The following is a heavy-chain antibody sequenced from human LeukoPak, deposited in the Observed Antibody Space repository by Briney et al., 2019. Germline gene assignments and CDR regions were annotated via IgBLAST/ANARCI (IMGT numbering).Heavy chain of an antibody. V-gene: IGHV3-33*01. D-gene: IGHD3-22*01. CDR3: ARGGDDSSGYSKGFDY. J-gene: IGHJ4*02. CDR1: GFTFSSYG. CDR2: IWYDGSNK. Sequence: PGRSLRLSCAASGFTFSSYGMHWVRQAPGKGLEWVAVIWYDGSNKYYADSVKGRFTISRDNSKNTLYLQMNSLRAEDTAVYYCARGGDDSSGYSKGFDYWGQGTLVTVSS.